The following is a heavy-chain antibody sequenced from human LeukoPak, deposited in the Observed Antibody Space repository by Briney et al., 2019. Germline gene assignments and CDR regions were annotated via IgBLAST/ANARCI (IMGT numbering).Heavy chain of an antibody. CDR2: ISYDGSDK. V-gene: IGHV3-30-3*01. Sequence: GGSLRLSCAASGFTFSNYAMHWVRQAPGKGLECLAVISYDGSDKYYADSVKGRFTISRDNSKNTLYLQMNSLRAEDTAVYYCAKDWDYWGQGTLVTVSS. J-gene: IGHJ4*02. CDR1: GFTFSNYA. CDR3: AKDWDY.